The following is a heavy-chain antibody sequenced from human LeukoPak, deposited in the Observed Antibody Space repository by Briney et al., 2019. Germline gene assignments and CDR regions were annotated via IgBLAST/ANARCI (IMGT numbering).Heavy chain of an antibody. J-gene: IGHJ3*02. Sequence: PSQTLSLTCTVSGGSISSGGYYWSWIRQHPGKGLEWIGYIYYSGSTYYNPSLKSRVTISVEKSKNQLSLKLSSVTAADTAMYFCARGRGYGGNYLRAFDIWGQGTMVTVSS. D-gene: IGHD1-26*01. CDR1: GGSISSGGYY. CDR3: ARGRGYGGNYLRAFDI. CDR2: IYYSGST. V-gene: IGHV4-31*03.